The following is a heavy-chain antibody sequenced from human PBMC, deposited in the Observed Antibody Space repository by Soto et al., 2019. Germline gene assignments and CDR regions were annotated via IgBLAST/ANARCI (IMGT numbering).Heavy chain of an antibody. CDR2: IWYDGSNK. Sequence: GESLKISCAASGFTFSSYGMHWVRQAPGKGLEWVAVIWYDGSNKYYADSVKGRFTISRDNSKNTLYLQMNSLRAEDTAVYYCARGECSSTSCYAGNHDAFDIWGQGTMVTVSS. CDR3: ARGECSSTSCYAGNHDAFDI. D-gene: IGHD2-2*01. CDR1: GFTFSSYG. J-gene: IGHJ3*02. V-gene: IGHV3-33*01.